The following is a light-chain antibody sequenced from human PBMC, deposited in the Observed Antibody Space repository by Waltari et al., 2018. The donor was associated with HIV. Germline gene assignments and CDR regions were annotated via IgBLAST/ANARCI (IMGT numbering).Light chain of an antibody. CDR3: SSFAGSNNLMV. CDR1: SSDVGGYNY. V-gene: IGLV2-8*01. J-gene: IGLJ2*01. CDR2: QVN. Sequence: QSALTQPPSASGSPGQSVTISCTGTSSDVGGYNYVSWYQQHPGKAPKLMIYQVNKRPAGVPAGFAGTKSGNRASLTVSGLQAEDEADYYCSSFAGSNNLMVFGGGTKLTVL.